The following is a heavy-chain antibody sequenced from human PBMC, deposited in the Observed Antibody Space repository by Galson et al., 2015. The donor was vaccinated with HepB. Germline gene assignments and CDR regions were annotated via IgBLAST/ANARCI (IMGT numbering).Heavy chain of an antibody. V-gene: IGHV3-33*01. D-gene: IGHD4-17*01. CDR3: ARERTTVTKGLIDY. Sequence: SLRLSCAASGFTFSSYGMHWVRQAPGKGLEWVAVIWYDGSNKYYADSVKGRFTISRDNSKNTLYLQMNSLRAEDTAVYYCARERTTVTKGLIDYWGQGTLVTASS. CDR1: GFTFSSYG. J-gene: IGHJ4*02. CDR2: IWYDGSNK.